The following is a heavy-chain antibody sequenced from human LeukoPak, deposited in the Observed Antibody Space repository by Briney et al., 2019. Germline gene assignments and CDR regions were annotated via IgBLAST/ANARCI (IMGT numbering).Heavy chain of an antibody. V-gene: IGHV4-39*07. D-gene: IGHD3-10*01. CDR3: AGQNYGSGRVDY. CDR1: GGSISSSSYY. Sequence: PSETLSFTCTVSGGSISSSSYYWGWIRQPPGKGLEWIGSIYYSGSTYYNPSLKSRVTISVDTSKNQFSLKLSSVTAADTAVYYCAGQNYGSGRVDYWGQGTLVTVSS. J-gene: IGHJ4*02. CDR2: IYYSGST.